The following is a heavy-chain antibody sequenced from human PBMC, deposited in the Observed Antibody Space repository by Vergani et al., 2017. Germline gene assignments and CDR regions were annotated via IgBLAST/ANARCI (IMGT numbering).Heavy chain of an antibody. CDR2: IIPILGRA. CDR1: GGNFSRYT. Sequence: QVQLVQSGAEVKKPGSSVKVSCKASGGNFSRYTISWVRQAPGKGLEWMGGIIPILGRAKYAQKFQGRITITADKSTSTAYMDLSTLRSEDTALYYCARGCSRYAQVDYWGQGTLVTVSS. V-gene: IGHV1-69*08. D-gene: IGHD5-12*01. J-gene: IGHJ4*02. CDR3: ARGCSRYAQVDY.